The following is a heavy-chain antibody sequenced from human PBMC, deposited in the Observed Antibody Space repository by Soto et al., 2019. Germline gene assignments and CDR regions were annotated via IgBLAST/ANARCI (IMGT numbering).Heavy chain of an antibody. Sequence: EVQLLESGGGLVQPGGSLRLSCAASGFAFSSYAMSWVRQAPGKGLEWVSSISVSTSGTYYADAVKGRFTISRDNSNNTLYLQMNSLSAEDTAVYCCAKDRGFIDPFDYWGQGALVTVSS. CDR1: GFAFSSYA. V-gene: IGHV3-23*01. D-gene: IGHD3-16*02. J-gene: IGHJ4*02. CDR3: AKDRGFIDPFDY. CDR2: ISVSTSGT.